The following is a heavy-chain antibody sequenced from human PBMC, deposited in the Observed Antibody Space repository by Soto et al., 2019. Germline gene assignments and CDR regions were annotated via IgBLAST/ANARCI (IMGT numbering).Heavy chain of an antibody. CDR2: ISASGGHT. V-gene: IGHV3-23*01. J-gene: IGHJ4*02. CDR1: GFTFSDYA. D-gene: IGHD5-12*01. CDR3: AKVPGGYGDYEAP. Sequence: EVQLLESGGGLVQPGESLRLSCATSGFTFSDYAMSWVRQPPGKRLEWVSAISASGGHTYYADSVKGQFTISRDNSKNMLYLQMNSLRAEDTAVYYCAKVPGGYGDYEAPWGQGTLVTVSS.